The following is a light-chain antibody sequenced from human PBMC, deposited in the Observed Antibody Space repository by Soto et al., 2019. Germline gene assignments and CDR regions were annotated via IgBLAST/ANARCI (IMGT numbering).Light chain of an antibody. CDR3: QQRSNWPLT. V-gene: IGKV3-11*01. CDR1: QSVSSNY. CDR2: DAS. J-gene: IGKJ3*01. Sequence: SPGESATLSFRASQSVSSNYLAWYQLKPGQAPRLLIYDASNRATGIPARFSGGGSGTDFTLTISSLEPEDFAVYYCQQRSNWPLTFGPGTKVDIK.